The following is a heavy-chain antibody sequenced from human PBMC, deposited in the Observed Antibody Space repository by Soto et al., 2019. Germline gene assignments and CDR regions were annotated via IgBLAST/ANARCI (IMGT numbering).Heavy chain of an antibody. D-gene: IGHD3-3*01. J-gene: IGHJ6*02. Sequence: GGSLRLACAASGFTFSSYSMNWVRQAPGKGLEWVSSISSSSSYIYYADSVKGRFTISRDNAKNSLYLQMNSLRAEDTAVYYCARDTPDYDFWRGNPYGMDVWGPGTTVTVS. CDR1: GFTFSSYS. V-gene: IGHV3-21*01. CDR3: ARDTPDYDFWRGNPYGMDV. CDR2: ISSSSSYI.